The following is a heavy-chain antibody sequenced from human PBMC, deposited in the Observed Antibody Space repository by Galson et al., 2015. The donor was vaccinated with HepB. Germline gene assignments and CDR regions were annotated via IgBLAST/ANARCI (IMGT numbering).Heavy chain of an antibody. CDR3: SRILSAASDY. D-gene: IGHD6-25*01. J-gene: IGHJ4*02. CDR1: GFTFGNFG. CDR2: ITPDGNAQ. Sequence: SLRLSCAASGFTFGNFGMRWIRHSLGKGLEWVASITPDGNAQFYVDSVRGRFTISRDNAENSLYLHMNSLRADDTALYYCSRILSAASDYWGQGTLVTVSS. V-gene: IGHV3-7*01.